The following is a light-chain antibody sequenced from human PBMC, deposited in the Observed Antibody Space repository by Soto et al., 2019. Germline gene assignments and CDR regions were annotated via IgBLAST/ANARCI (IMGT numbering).Light chain of an antibody. V-gene: IGKV3-20*01. Sequence: EIVLTQSPGTLSLSPGERATLSCRAGQSVSSSYLAWYQQKPGQAPRLLIYGASSRATGIPDRFSGSGSGTDFTLTISRLEPEDFAVYYCHQYGSSLWTFGQGTKVEI. CDR1: QSVSSSY. J-gene: IGKJ1*01. CDR3: HQYGSSLWT. CDR2: GAS.